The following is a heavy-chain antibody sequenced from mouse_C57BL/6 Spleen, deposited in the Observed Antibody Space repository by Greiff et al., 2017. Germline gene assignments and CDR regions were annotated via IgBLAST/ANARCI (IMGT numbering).Heavy chain of an antibody. V-gene: IGHV5-12*01. J-gene: IGHJ4*01. Sequence: EVHVVESGGGLVQPGASLKISCAASGFTFSDYYISWVRQTPGQGLEWVAYICNGGGSTYYPDTVKGRFTISRDNANNTPYLQMSSLKSEDTAMYYCARDGRIRQAMDYWGQGTSVTVSA. CDR2: ICNGGGST. D-gene: IGHD2-12*01. CDR1: GFTFSDYY. CDR3: ARDGRIRQAMDY.